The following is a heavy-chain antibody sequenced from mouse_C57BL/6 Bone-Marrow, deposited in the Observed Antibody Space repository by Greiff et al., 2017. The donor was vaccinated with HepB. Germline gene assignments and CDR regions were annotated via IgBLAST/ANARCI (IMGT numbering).Heavy chain of an antibody. CDR2: IWNGGGT. CDR3: AREIWLRREGYFDV. Sequence: VQLQQSGPGLVAPSQSLSITCTVSGFSLTSYAISWVRQPPGKGLEWLGVIWNGGGTNYNSALKSRLSISKDNSKSQVFLKMNSLQTDDTARYYCAREIWLRREGYFDVWGTGTTVTVSS. D-gene: IGHD2-2*01. CDR1: GFSLTSYA. J-gene: IGHJ1*03. V-gene: IGHV2-9-1*01.